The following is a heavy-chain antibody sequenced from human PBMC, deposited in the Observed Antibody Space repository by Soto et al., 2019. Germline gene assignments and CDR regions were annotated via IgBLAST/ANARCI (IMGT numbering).Heavy chain of an antibody. V-gene: IGHV2-5*02. Sequence: QITLKESGPTLVKPTQTLTLTCTFSGFSLSTSGVGVGWIRQPPGKALEWLALIYWDDDKRYSPSLKSRLTITKDTSKNQVVLTMTNMDPVDTATYYCAHRRMGIAAAGDLFDYWGQGTLVTVSS. J-gene: IGHJ4*02. CDR2: IYWDDDK. CDR3: AHRRMGIAAAGDLFDY. D-gene: IGHD6-13*01. CDR1: GFSLSTSGVG.